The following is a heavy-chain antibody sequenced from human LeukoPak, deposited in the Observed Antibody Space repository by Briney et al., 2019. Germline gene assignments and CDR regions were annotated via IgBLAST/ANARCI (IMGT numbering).Heavy chain of an antibody. CDR3: AKDHGSGSASNY. CDR2: ISGSGGST. V-gene: IGHV3-23*01. Sequence: GGSLRLSCAASGFTFSSYAMSWVRPAPGKGLEWVSAISGSGGSTYYADSVKGRFTISRDNSKNTLYLQMNSLRAEDTAVYYCAKDHGSGSASNYWGQGTLVTVSS. D-gene: IGHD3-10*01. J-gene: IGHJ4*02. CDR1: GFTFSSYA.